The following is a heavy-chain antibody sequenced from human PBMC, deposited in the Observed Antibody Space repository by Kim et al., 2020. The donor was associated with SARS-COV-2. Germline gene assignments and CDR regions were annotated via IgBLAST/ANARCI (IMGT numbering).Heavy chain of an antibody. V-gene: IGHV4-34*01. Sequence: SETLSLTCAVYGGSFSGYYWSWIRQPPGKGLEWIGEINHSGSTNYNPSLKSRVTISVDTSKNQFSLKLSSVTAADTAVYYCARGPGITMIVVGYFDYWGQGTLVTVSS. CDR3: ARGPGITMIVVGYFDY. CDR1: GGSFSGYY. J-gene: IGHJ4*02. D-gene: IGHD3-22*01. CDR2: INHSGST.